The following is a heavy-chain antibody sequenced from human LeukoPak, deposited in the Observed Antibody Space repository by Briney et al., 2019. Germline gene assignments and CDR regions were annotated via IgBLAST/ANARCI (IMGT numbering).Heavy chain of an antibody. J-gene: IGHJ4*01. D-gene: IGHD3-22*01. Sequence: GGPLRHSCAASVFTSSNGRVSWGRQAPGKGLEWVGRFKTKSEGGTTDYAAPVKGRFTISREDSKNTLYLQMDSLKSEDTAMYYCTTETPSNGPSVFDFDYWG. V-gene: IGHV3-15*01. CDR3: TTETPSNGPSVFDFDY. CDR2: FKTKSEGGTT. CDR1: VFTSSNGR.